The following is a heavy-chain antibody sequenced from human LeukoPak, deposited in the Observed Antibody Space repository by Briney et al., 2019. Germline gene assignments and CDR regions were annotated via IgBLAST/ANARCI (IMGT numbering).Heavy chain of an antibody. CDR3: ARSEVVTVYSSDY. V-gene: IGHV1-46*01. Sequence: GASVKVSCKASGYTFTGYYMHWVRQAPGQGLEWMGIINPSGGSTSYAQKFQGGVTMTRDMSTSTVYMELSSLRSEDTAVYYCARSEVVTVYSSDYWGQGTLVTVSS. J-gene: IGHJ4*02. CDR1: GYTFTGYY. CDR2: INPSGGST. D-gene: IGHD2-21*02.